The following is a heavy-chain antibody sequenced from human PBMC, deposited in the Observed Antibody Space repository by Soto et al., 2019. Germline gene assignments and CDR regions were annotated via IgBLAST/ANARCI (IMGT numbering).Heavy chain of an antibody. CDR2: IKGDGSAI. V-gene: IGHV3-74*01. J-gene: IGHJ6*02. D-gene: IGHD6-13*01. CDR3: AREVGAAGLPPSSLMDV. CDR1: GFTISSHW. Sequence: GGSLRLSCAASGFTISSHWMHWVRRAPGKGLVWVSRIKGDGSAIHYADPVKGRFTISRDNAKNTLYLQMNTLRGEDTAVYDCAREVGAAGLPPSSLMDVWGQGTTVTVSS.